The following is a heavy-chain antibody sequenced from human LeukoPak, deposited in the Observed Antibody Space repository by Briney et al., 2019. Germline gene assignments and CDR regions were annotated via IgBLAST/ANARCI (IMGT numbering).Heavy chain of an antibody. CDR1: GFTFSSYG. D-gene: IGHD3-22*01. CDR2: ISYGGSNK. CDR3: AKVLDYYDSSAPLGV. V-gene: IGHV3-30*18. Sequence: GGSLRLSCAASGFTFSSYGMHWVRHAPGKGREWGAVISYGGSNKYYADSVKGRFTISRDNSKNTLYLQMNSLRAEDTAVYYCAKVLDYYDSSAPLGVWGQGTLVTASS. J-gene: IGHJ4*02.